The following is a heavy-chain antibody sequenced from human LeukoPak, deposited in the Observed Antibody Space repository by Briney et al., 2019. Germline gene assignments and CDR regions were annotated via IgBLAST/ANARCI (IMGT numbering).Heavy chain of an antibody. Sequence: ASVKVSCKASGYTFTNYDINWVRQATGQGLERMRWMNPDSGNTGFAQKFQGRVTMTRNTSINVAYMELSSLRFEDTAVYYCARGKARITLVQAIEYWGQGTLVTVSS. CDR3: ARGKARITLVQAIEY. CDR2: MNPDSGNT. CDR1: GYTFTNYD. J-gene: IGHJ4*02. D-gene: IGHD3-10*01. V-gene: IGHV1-8*01.